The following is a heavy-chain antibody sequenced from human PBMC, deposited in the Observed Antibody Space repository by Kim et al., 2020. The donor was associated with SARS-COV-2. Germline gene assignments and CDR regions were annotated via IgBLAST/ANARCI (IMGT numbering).Heavy chain of an antibody. D-gene: IGHD6-19*01. J-gene: IGHJ6*02. CDR1: GYTFTSYD. CDR2: MNPNSGNT. V-gene: IGHV1-8*01. Sequence: ASVKVSCKASGYTFTSYDINWVRQATGQGLEWMGWMNPNSGNTGYAQKFQGRVTMTRNTSISTAYMELSSLRSEDTAVYYCARAYHSSGWSYYYYYGMDVWGQGTTVTVSS. CDR3: ARAYHSSGWSYYYYYGMDV.